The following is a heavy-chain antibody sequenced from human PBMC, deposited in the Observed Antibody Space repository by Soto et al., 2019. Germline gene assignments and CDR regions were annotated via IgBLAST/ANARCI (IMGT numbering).Heavy chain of an antibody. Sequence: GGSLRLSXAASGFTFTSYDMNWVRQAPGKGLEWLSYISSSGDTKNYADSVQGRFTVSRDSAKNSLYLQMNSLRIEDTAVYYCVSGTIVGATFPYWGQGTLVTVSS. CDR2: ISSSGDTK. J-gene: IGHJ4*02. V-gene: IGHV3-48*03. CDR1: GFTFTSYD. CDR3: VSGTIVGATFPY. D-gene: IGHD1-26*01.